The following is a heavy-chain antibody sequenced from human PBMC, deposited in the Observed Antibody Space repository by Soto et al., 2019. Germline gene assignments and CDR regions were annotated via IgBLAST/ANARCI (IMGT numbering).Heavy chain of an antibody. CDR3: AGVSRYFGAFDP. J-gene: IGHJ5*02. CDR2: IYSGGST. D-gene: IGHD3-9*01. CDR1: GFTVSSNY. Sequence: GGSLRLSCAASGFTVSSNYMSWVRQAPGKGLEWVSVIYSGGSTYYADSVKGRFNISSNNSKNKLYLQMNSLIAEDTAVYYCAGVSRYFGAFDPWGQGTLVTVSS. V-gene: IGHV3-66*01.